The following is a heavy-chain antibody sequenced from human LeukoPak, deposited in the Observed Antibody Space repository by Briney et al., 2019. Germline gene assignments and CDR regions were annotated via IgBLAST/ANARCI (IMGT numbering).Heavy chain of an antibody. J-gene: IGHJ4*02. CDR3: AREPYINYLSTHDY. CDR2: IYTSGST. CDR1: GGSISSGSYY. Sequence: SETLSLTCTVSGGSISSGSYYWSWIRQPAGKGLEWIGRIYTSGSTNYNPSLKSRVTISVDTSKNQFSLKLSSVTAADTAVYYCAREPYINYLSTHDYWGQGTLVTVSS. V-gene: IGHV4-61*02. D-gene: IGHD4-11*01.